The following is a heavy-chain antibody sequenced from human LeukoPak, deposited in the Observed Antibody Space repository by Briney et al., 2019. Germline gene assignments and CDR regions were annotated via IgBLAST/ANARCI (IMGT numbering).Heavy chain of an antibody. CDR1: GGSISSYY. J-gene: IGHJ4*02. D-gene: IGHD3-3*01. Sequence: SETLSLTCTVSGGSISSYYWSWIRQPPGKGLEWIVYIYYSGSTNYNPSLKSRVTISVDTSKNQFSLKLSSVTAADTAVYYCARDTDFWSGSFYFDYWGQGTLVTVSS. CDR3: ARDTDFWSGSFYFDY. V-gene: IGHV4-59*01. CDR2: IYYSGST.